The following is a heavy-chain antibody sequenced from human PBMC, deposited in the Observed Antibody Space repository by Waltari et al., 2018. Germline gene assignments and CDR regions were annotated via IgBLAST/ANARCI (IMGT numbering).Heavy chain of an antibody. J-gene: IGHJ4*02. V-gene: IGHV3-73*02. CDR1: GFTFSGSA. D-gene: IGHD4-17*01. CDR3: TRLSDGDYFH. Sequence: EVQLVESGGGLVQPGGSLKLSCAASGFTFSGSAMHWVRRASGKGLEWVGRIRSKANRYATEYAASVKGRFTISRDDSKNTAYLQMNSLKTEDTAVYYCTRLSDGDYFHWGQGTLVTVSS. CDR2: IRSKANRYAT.